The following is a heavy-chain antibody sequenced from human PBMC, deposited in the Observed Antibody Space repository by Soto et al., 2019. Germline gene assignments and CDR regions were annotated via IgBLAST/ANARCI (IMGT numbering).Heavy chain of an antibody. Sequence: SVKVSCKASGYTFTGYYMHWVRQARGQRLEWIGWIVVGSGHTNYAQKFQERVTITRDMSTSTAYMELSSLRSEDTAMYYCAAASSTSGGYYGMDVWGQGTTVTVSS. CDR2: IVVGSGHT. CDR1: GYTFTGYY. CDR3: AAASSTSGGYYGMDV. D-gene: IGHD2-2*01. J-gene: IGHJ6*02. V-gene: IGHV1-58*02.